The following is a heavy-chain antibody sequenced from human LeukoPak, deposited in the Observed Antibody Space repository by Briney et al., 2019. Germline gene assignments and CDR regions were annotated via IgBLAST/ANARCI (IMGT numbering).Heavy chain of an antibody. V-gene: IGHV3-64*01. D-gene: IGHD3-22*01. CDR2: ISSNGGST. J-gene: IGHJ5*02. CDR3: ASEVVIPNWFDP. CDR1: GFTFSSYA. Sequence: GGSLRLSCAASGFTFSSYAMHWVRQAPGKGLEYVSAISSNGGSTYYANSVKGRFTISRDNSKNTLYLQMGSLRAEDMAVYYCASEVVIPNWFDPWGQGTLVTVSS.